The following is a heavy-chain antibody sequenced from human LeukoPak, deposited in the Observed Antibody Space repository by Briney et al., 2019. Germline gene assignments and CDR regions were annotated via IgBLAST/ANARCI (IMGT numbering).Heavy chain of an antibody. D-gene: IGHD6-13*01. CDR3: ARVEAAAGSFDY. Sequence: HRASVKVSCKASGYTFTGYYMHWVRQAPGQGLEWMGWISAYNGNTNYAQKLQGRVTMTTDTSTSTAYMELRSLRSDDTAVYYCARVEAAAGSFDYWGQGTLVTVSS. CDR1: GYTFTGYY. V-gene: IGHV1-18*04. CDR2: ISAYNGNT. J-gene: IGHJ4*02.